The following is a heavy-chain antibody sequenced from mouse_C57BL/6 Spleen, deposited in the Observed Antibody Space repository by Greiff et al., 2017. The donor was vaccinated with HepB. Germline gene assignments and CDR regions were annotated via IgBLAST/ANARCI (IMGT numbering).Heavy chain of an antibody. V-gene: IGHV1-64*01. Sequence: QVQLQQSGAELVKPGASVKLSCKASGYTFTSYWMHWVKQRPGQGLEWIGMIHPNSGSTNYNEKFKSKATLTVDKSSSTAYMQLSSLTSEDSAVYYCAKGYSNYEMDYWGQGTSVTVSS. CDR3: AKGYSNYEMDY. CDR2: IHPNSGST. J-gene: IGHJ4*01. CDR1: GYTFTSYW. D-gene: IGHD2-5*01.